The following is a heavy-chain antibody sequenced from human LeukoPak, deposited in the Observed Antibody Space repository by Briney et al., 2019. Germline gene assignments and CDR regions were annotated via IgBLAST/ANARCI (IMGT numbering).Heavy chain of an antibody. D-gene: IGHD3-3*01. CDR3: AKNFWSDRYYYYYIDV. CDR2: LSGSADNT. J-gene: IGHJ6*03. V-gene: IGHV3-23*01. CDR1: GFSFSSYV. Sequence: PGGSLRLSCAASGFSFSSYVMSWVRQAPGKGLEWVSALSGSADNTYYADSVKGRFTISRDNSKNTLYLQMSSLRAEDTAVYYCAKNFWSDRYYYYYIDVCGKGTAVTVSS.